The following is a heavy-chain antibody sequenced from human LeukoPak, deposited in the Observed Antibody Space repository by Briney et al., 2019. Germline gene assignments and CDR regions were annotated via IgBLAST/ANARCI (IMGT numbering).Heavy chain of an antibody. V-gene: IGHV4-34*01. CDR1: GGSFSGYY. CDR2: INHSGST. Sequence: SETLSLTCAVYGGSFSGYYWRWIRQPPGKGLEWIGEINHSGSTNYNPSLKSRVTISVDTSKNQFSLKLSSVTAADTAVYYCARSGVPAALNWFDPWGQGTLVTVSS. J-gene: IGHJ5*02. D-gene: IGHD2-2*01. CDR3: ARSGVPAALNWFDP.